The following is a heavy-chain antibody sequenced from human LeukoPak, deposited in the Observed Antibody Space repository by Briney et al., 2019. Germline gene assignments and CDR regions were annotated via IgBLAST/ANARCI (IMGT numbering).Heavy chain of an antibody. Sequence: GGSLRLFCAASGFTFSSYAMSWVRQAPGKGLEWVSAISGSGGSTFYADSVKGRFTISRDNSKNTLYMQMNSLRAEDTAVYYCAKDGSGVAAADYYFDYWGQGTLVTVSS. J-gene: IGHJ4*02. CDR3: AKDGSGVAAADYYFDY. D-gene: IGHD2-15*01. CDR2: ISGSGGST. CDR1: GFTFSSYA. V-gene: IGHV3-23*01.